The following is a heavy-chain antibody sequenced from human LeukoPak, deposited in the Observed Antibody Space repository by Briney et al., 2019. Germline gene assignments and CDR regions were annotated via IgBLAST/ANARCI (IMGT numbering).Heavy chain of an antibody. CDR1: GFTFSSYW. CDR2: IKQDGSEK. CDR3: ARPGSLYYDFWSGPINDAFDI. Sequence: GSLRLSCAASGFTFSSYWMSWVRQAPGKGLEWVANIKQDGSEKYYVDSVKGRFTISRDNAKNSLYLQMNSLRAEDTAVYYCARPGSLYYDFWSGPINDAFDIWGQGTMVTVSS. D-gene: IGHD3-3*01. V-gene: IGHV3-7*01. J-gene: IGHJ3*02.